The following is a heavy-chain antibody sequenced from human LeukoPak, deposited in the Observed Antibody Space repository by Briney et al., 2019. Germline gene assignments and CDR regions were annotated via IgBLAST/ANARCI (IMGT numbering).Heavy chain of an antibody. D-gene: IGHD3-22*01. V-gene: IGHV4-39*07. Sequence: SETLSLTCSVSGGSISSGNYYWGWIRQPPGKGLEWIGNIYSSGSIYYNPSLMSRVTISMDTSNNQFSLRLSTVTAADTAVYYCASLYGGSGFGLDRWGQGTLVTVSS. CDR1: GGSISSGNYY. CDR3: ASLYGGSGFGLDR. CDR2: IYSSGSI. J-gene: IGHJ5*02.